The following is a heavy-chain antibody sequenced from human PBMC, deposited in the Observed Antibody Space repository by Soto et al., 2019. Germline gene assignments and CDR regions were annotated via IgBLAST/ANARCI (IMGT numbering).Heavy chain of an antibody. CDR2: INPNSGGT. J-gene: IGHJ6*02. Sequence: GASVKVSCKASGYTFTGYYMHWVRQAPGQGLEWMGWINPNSGGTNYAQKFQGWVTMTRDTSISTAYMGLSRLRSDDTAVYYCARGEADYCSGGSCYGHYYYGMDVWGQGTTVTVSS. V-gene: IGHV1-2*04. D-gene: IGHD2-15*01. CDR1: GYTFTGYY. CDR3: ARGEADYCSGGSCYGHYYYGMDV.